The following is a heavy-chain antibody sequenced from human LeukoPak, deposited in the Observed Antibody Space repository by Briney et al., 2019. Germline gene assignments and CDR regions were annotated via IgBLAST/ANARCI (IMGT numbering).Heavy chain of an antibody. J-gene: IGHJ2*01. CDR1: GGSISSYY. V-gene: IGHV4-59*01. CDR3: ARGYWYFDL. Sequence: SETLSLTCTVSGGSISSYYWSWIRQPPGKGLEWIGYIYYSGSTNYNPSLKSRVTISVDTSKNQFSLKLSSVTAADTAVYYCARGYWYFDLWGRGTLVTVSS. CDR2: IYYSGST.